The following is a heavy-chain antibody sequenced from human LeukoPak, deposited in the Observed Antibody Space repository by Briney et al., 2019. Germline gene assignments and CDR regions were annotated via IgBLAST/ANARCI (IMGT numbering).Heavy chain of an antibody. CDR1: GFTFSSYA. CDR3: ARHDSITNPDY. D-gene: IGHD3-10*01. J-gene: IGHJ4*02. Sequence: GSLRLSCAASGFTFSSYAMSWVRQAPGKGLEWIGSIYYSGSTYYNPSLKSRVTISVDTSKNQFSLKLSSVTAADTAVYYCARHDSITNPDYWGQGTLVTVSS. CDR2: IYYSGST. V-gene: IGHV4-39*01.